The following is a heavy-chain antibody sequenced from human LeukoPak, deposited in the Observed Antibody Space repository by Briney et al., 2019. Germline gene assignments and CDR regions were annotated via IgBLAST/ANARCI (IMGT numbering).Heavy chain of an antibody. CDR1: GGSISSYY. CDR2: IYYSGST. CDR3: ARVVSRIVGATTRYWYFDL. D-gene: IGHD1-26*01. Sequence: SETLPLTCTVSGGSISSYYWSWIRQPPGKGLEWIGYIYYSGSTNYNPSLKSRVTISVDTSKNQFSLKLSSVTAADTAVYYCARVVSRIVGATTRYWYFDLWGRGTLVTVSS. V-gene: IGHV4-59*01. J-gene: IGHJ2*01.